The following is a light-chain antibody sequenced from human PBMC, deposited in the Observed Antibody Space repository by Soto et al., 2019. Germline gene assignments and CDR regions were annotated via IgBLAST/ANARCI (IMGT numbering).Light chain of an antibody. CDR1: QSVSSSY. Sequence: EIVLPQSPGTLSLSPGERATLSCRASQSVSSSYLAWYQQKPGQAPRLLIYGASSRATGIPDRFSGSGSGTDFTLTISRLEPEDFAVYYCQQYEAVVTFGQGTKVDIK. CDR2: GAS. J-gene: IGKJ1*01. V-gene: IGKV3-20*01. CDR3: QQYEAVVT.